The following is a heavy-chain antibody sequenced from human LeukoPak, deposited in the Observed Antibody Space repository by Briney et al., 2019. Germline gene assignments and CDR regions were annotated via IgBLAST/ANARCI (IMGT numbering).Heavy chain of an antibody. CDR1: GFTFSSYS. V-gene: IGHV3-21*01. CDR2: ISRSSSYI. J-gene: IGHJ4*02. D-gene: IGHD2-15*01. Sequence: GGSLRLSCAGSGFTFSSYSMNWVRQAPGKGLQWVSSISRSSSYIYYADSVKGRFTISRDNARNSLYLQMNSLRAEDTAVYYCARAPPGRDLLGGFDFWGQGIRVTVSS. CDR3: ARAPPGRDLLGGFDF.